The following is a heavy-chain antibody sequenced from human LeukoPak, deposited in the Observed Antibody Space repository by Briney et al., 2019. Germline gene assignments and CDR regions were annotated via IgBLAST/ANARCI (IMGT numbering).Heavy chain of an antibody. CDR3: ARAVSGSSKPFDY. Sequence: ASVKVSCKASGYTFTGYYMHWVRQAPGQGLEWMGWINPNSGGTNYAQKFQGRVTMTRDTSNSTAYMELSRLRSDDTAVYYCARAVSGSSKPFDYWGQGTLVTVSS. V-gene: IGHV1-2*02. CDR2: INPNSGGT. J-gene: IGHJ4*02. CDR1: GYTFTGYY. D-gene: IGHD1-26*01.